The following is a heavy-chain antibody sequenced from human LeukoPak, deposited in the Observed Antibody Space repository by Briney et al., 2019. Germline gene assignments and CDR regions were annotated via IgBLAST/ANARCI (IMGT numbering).Heavy chain of an antibody. CDR2: ISYDGSNK. Sequence: GGSLRLSCAASGFTFSSYAMHWVRQAPGKGLEWVAVISYDGSNKYYADSVKGRFTISRDNSKNTLYLQMNSLRAEDTAVYYCAKDGGFGYSYGPVDYWGQGTLVTVSS. V-gene: IGHV3-30-3*01. J-gene: IGHJ4*02. D-gene: IGHD5-18*01. CDR3: AKDGGFGYSYGPVDY. CDR1: GFTFSSYA.